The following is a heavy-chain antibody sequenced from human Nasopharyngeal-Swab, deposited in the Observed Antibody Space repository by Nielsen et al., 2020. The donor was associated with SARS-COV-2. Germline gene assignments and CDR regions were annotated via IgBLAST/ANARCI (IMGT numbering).Heavy chain of an antibody. J-gene: IGHJ6*02. D-gene: IGHD5-18*01. V-gene: IGHV3-48*02. CDR2: ISSSSSTI. CDR1: GFTFSSYS. Sequence: GESLKISCAASGFTFSSYSMNWVRQAPGKELEWVSYISSSSSTIYYADSVKGRFTISRDNAKNSLYLQMNSLRDEDTAVYYCARRDTGGMDVWGQGTTVTVSS. CDR3: ARRDTGGMDV.